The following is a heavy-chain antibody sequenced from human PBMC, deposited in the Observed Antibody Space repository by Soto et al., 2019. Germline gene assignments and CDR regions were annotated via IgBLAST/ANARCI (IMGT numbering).Heavy chain of an antibody. J-gene: IGHJ4*02. CDR3: TTELQAPPGHNYFDY. Sequence: GGSLRLSCAASGFTFSNAWMSWVRQAPGKGLEWVGRIKSKTDGGTTDYAAPVKGRFTISRDDSKNTLYLQMNSLKTEDTAVYYCTTELQAPPGHNYFDYWGQGTLVTVSS. CDR2: IKSKTDGGTT. V-gene: IGHV3-15*01. CDR1: GFTFSNAW.